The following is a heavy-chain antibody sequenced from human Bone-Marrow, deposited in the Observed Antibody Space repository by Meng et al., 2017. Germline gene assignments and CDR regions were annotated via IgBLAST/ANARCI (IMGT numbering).Heavy chain of an antibody. CDR1: GGTFSSYA. D-gene: IGHD3-9*01. J-gene: IGHJ6*02. V-gene: IGHV1-18*01. CDR3: ARDDILTGSNGMDV. Sequence: ASVKVSCKASGGTFSSYAISWVRQAPGQGLEWMGWISAYNGNTNYAQKLQGRVTMTTDTSTSTAYMELGSLRSDDTAVYYCARDDILTGSNGMDVWGQGTTVTVSS. CDR2: ISAYNGNT.